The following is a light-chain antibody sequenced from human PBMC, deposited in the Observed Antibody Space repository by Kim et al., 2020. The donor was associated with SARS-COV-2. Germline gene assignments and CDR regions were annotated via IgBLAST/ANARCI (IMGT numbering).Light chain of an antibody. J-gene: IGLJ1*01. CDR1: KIGSKS. V-gene: IGLV3-21*01. Sequence: SYELTQPPSVSVAPGKTARITCGGNKIGSKSVHWYQQKPGQAPVLVINNDNYRPSDIPERFSDSNSGDTATLTISRVEAGDEADYYCQVWDTSTDHYVFGTGTTVTVL. CDR3: QVWDTSTDHYV. CDR2: NDN.